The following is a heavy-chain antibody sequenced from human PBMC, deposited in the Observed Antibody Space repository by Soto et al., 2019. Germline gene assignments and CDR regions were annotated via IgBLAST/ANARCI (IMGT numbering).Heavy chain of an antibody. CDR3: ASLYSSSWYISSYFQQ. D-gene: IGHD6-13*01. J-gene: IGHJ1*01. V-gene: IGHV4-34*01. CDR1: GGSFSGYY. Sequence: PSETLSLTCAVYGGSFSGYYWSWVRQSPGKGLEWIGEINPTGGTNYNPSLKSRVTISVDTSKDQFSLQLSSVTAADTAVYYCASLYSSSWYISSYFQQWGQGTLVTVSS. CDR2: INPTGGT.